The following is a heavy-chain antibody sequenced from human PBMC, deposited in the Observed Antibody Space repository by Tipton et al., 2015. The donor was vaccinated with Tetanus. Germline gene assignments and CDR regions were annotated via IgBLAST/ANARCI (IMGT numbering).Heavy chain of an antibody. CDR2: INHSGST. CDR1: GGSMSTYY. CDR3: ARGPMVRGVTRFDY. D-gene: IGHD3-10*01. J-gene: IGHJ4*02. Sequence: TLSLTCTVSGGSMSTYYWNWIRQPPGKGLEWIGEINHSGSTNYNPSPKSRVTISVDTSKNQFSLKLSSVTAADTAVYYCARGPMVRGVTRFDYWGQGTLVTVSS. V-gene: IGHV4-34*01.